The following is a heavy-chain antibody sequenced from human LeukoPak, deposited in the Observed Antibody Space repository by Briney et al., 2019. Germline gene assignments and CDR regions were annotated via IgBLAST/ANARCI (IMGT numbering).Heavy chain of an antibody. CDR2: IIPIFGTA. D-gene: IGHD3-10*01. CDR3: ARVVTMVRGVPGLDLYYFDY. V-gene: IGHV1-69*06. CDR1: GGTFSSYA. J-gene: IGHJ4*02. Sequence: SVKVSCKASGGTFSSYAISWVRQAPGQGLEWMGGIIPIFGTANYAQKFQGRVTITADKSTSTAYMKLSSLRSEDTAVYYCARVVTMVRGVPGLDLYYFDYWGQGTLVTVSS.